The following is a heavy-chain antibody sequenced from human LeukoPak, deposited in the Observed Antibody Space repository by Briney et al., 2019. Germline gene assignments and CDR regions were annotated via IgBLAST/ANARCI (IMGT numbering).Heavy chain of an antibody. Sequence: GGSLRLSCAASGFSFISYSMNWVRQAPGKGLEWVSSISSSSSTISYADSVKGRFTISRDNSKNTLYLQMNSLRAEDTAVYYCAKVNEGYWGQGTLVTVSS. CDR1: GFSFISYS. J-gene: IGHJ4*02. CDR3: AKVNEGY. D-gene: IGHD1-1*01. V-gene: IGHV3-48*01. CDR2: ISSSSSTI.